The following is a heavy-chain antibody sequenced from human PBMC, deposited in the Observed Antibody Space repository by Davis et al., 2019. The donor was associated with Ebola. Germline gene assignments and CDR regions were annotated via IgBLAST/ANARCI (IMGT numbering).Heavy chain of an antibody. V-gene: IGHV3-23*01. CDR3: AKPNDPVLRFTDV. CDR1: GFTFSSYA. D-gene: IGHD3-3*01. Sequence: GESLKISCAASGFTFSSYAMSWVRQAPGKGLEWVSAISGSGGSTYYADSVKGRFTISRDNSKNTLYLQMNSLRAEDTAVYYCAKPNDPVLRFTDVWGQGTTVTVSS. J-gene: IGHJ6*02. CDR2: ISGSGGST.